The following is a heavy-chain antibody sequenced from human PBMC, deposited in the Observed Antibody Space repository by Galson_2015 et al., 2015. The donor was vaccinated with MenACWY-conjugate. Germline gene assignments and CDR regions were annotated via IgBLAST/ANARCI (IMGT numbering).Heavy chain of an antibody. D-gene: IGHD6-13*01. CDR1: GSTFPYYW. V-gene: IGHV5-10-1*01. Sequence: QSGAEVKKPGESLRISCKGSGSTFPYYWISWVRQMPGKGLEWLGRIDPSDSYTNYSPSFQGHVTISADKSISTAYLQWSSLKVSDTAMYYCARPGGSSSWYADDYWGQGSLVTVSS. CDR3: ARPGGSSSWYADDY. CDR2: IDPSDSYT. J-gene: IGHJ4*02.